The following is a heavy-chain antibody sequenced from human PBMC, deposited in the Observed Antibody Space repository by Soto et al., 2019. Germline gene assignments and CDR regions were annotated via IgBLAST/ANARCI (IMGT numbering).Heavy chain of an antibody. CDR2: IYYSGST. CDR1: GGSISSGGYY. CDR3: ARDRGYSYGYYYYGMDV. J-gene: IGHJ6*02. V-gene: IGHV4-31*03. D-gene: IGHD5-18*01. Sequence: QVQLQESGPGLVKPSQTLSLTCTVSGGSISSGGYYWSWIGQHPGKGLEWIGYIYYSGSTYYNPSLKSRVTISVDTSKNQFSLKLSSVTAADTAVYYCARDRGYSYGYYYYGMDVWGQGTTVTVSS.